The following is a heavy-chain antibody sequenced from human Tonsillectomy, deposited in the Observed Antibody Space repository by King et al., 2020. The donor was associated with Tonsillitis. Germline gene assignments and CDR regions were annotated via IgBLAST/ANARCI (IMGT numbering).Heavy chain of an antibody. J-gene: IGHJ5*02. CDR2: IIPILGIT. V-gene: IGHV1-69*04. CDR3: ARANAIGETLWFDP. D-gene: IGHD2-8*01. Sequence: QLVQSGAEVKKPGSSVKVSCKASGGTFSNYAINWVRQAPGQGLEWMGRIIPILGITNYPQNFHGRVTITADKSTGTVYMDLSSLRSEDTAVYYCARANAIGETLWFDPWGQGTLVTVSS. CDR1: GGTFSNYA.